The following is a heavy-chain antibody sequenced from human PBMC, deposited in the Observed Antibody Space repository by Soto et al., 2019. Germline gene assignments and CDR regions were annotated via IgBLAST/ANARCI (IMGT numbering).Heavy chain of an antibody. Sequence: PGGSLRLSCAASGFTFSSYAMSWVRQAPGKGLEWISTISHSGGNTWYPDSVKGRFTISRDNSKNTLYLQMSILRAEDTAVYYCAKDRHYCSSTNCYWDAFDIWGQGTMVTVSS. CDR2: ISHSGGNT. D-gene: IGHD2-2*01. J-gene: IGHJ3*02. CDR1: GFTFSSYA. V-gene: IGHV3-23*01. CDR3: AKDRHYCSSTNCYWDAFDI.